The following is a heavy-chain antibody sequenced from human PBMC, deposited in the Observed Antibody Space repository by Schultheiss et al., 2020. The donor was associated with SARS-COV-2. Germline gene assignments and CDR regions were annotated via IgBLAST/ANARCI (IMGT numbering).Heavy chain of an antibody. CDR3: ARDGPGSDY. CDR1: GFTFSSYA. V-gene: IGHV4-39*07. CDR2: IYYSGST. D-gene: IGHD2-2*01. Sequence: GSLRLSCAASGFTFSSYAMHWVRQAPGKGLEWIGSIYYSGSTYYNPSLKSRVTISVDTSKNQFSLKLSSVTAADTAVYYCARDGPGSDYWGQGTLVTVSS. J-gene: IGHJ4*02.